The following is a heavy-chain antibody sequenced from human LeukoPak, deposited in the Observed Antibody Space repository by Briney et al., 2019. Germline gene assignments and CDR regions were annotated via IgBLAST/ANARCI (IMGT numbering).Heavy chain of an antibody. Sequence: PSETLSLTCTVSGGSISSGGYYWSWIRQPPGKGLEWIGYIYHSGSTYYNPSLKSRVTISVDRSKNQFSLKLSSVTAADTAVYYCATNFWSGYYVDPEGPPVPRYWYFDLWGRGTLVTVSS. J-gene: IGHJ2*01. CDR1: GGSISSGGYY. D-gene: IGHD3-3*01. V-gene: IGHV4-30-2*01. CDR2: IYHSGST. CDR3: ATNFWSGYYVDPEGPPVPRYWYFDL.